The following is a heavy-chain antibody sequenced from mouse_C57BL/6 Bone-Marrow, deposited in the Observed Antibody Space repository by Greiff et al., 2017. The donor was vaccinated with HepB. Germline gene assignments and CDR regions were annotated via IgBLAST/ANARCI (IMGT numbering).Heavy chain of an antibody. V-gene: IGHV1-81*01. Sequence: QVQLQQSGAELARPGASVKLSCKASGYTFTSYGISWVKQRTGQGLEWIGEIYPRSGNTYYNEKFKGKATLTADKSSSTAYMELRSLTSEDSAVYFCARRRVTTYYYAMDYWGQGTSVTVSS. D-gene: IGHD2-2*01. J-gene: IGHJ4*01. CDR2: IYPRSGNT. CDR3: ARRRVTTYYYAMDY. CDR1: GYTFTSYG.